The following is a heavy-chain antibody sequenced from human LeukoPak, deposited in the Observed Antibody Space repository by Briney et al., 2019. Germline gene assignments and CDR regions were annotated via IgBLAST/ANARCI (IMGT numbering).Heavy chain of an antibody. CDR3: ARIEDRGAAFDS. J-gene: IGHJ4*02. CDR1: GFTFSSYW. CDR2: TNTDGRTT. V-gene: IGHV3-74*01. Sequence: PGASLRLSCAASGFTFSSYWMHWVRQVPGEGLVWVSRTNTDGRTTSYADSVKGRFTISRDNAKNMLYLQMNSLRVEDTAVYYCARIEDRGAAFDSWGQGVLVTVSS. D-gene: IGHD3-22*01.